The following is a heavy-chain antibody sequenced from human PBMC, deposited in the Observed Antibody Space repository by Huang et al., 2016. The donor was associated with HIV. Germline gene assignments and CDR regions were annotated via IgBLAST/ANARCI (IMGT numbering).Heavy chain of an antibody. CDR2: ITHSVST. V-gene: IGHV4-34*01. D-gene: IGHD1-26*01. Sequence: QVQLQQWGSGLLKPSETLSLTCAVAGGSFRHYYWTWIRQPPGKGLEWIGEITHSVSTNYNLSLKSRLSLSVDTSKNQFSLKMNSVTAADTAVYYCARNKWELLYFDYWGQGTLVTVSS. J-gene: IGHJ4*02. CDR3: ARNKWELLYFDY. CDR1: GGSFRHYY.